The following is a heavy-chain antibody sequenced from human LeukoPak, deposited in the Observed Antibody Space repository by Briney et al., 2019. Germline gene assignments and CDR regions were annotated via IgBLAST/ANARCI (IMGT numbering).Heavy chain of an antibody. CDR3: ARMSRIVVVVAATSPFDY. CDR1: GYTFTRYG. Sequence: ASVKVSCKASGYTFTRYGISWVRQAPGQGLEWMGWISAYNGNTNYAQKLQGRVTMTTDTSTSTAYMELRSLRSDDTAAYYCARMSRIVVVVAATSPFDYWGQGTLVTVSS. V-gene: IGHV1-18*01. CDR2: ISAYNGNT. J-gene: IGHJ4*02. D-gene: IGHD2-15*01.